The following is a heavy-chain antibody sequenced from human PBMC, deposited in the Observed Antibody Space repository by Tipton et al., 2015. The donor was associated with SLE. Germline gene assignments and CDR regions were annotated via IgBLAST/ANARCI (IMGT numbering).Heavy chain of an antibody. D-gene: IGHD2-8*02. V-gene: IGHV3-9*01. Sequence: SLRLSCAASRFTFSDYAMSWVRQAPGKGLEWVSGISWNSGSVGYADSVKGRFTISRDNAKNTLYLQLISLRAEDTAVYYCAKDPGLFDVWGQGAMVTVSS. CDR2: ISWNSGSV. CDR1: RFTFSDYA. J-gene: IGHJ3*01. CDR3: AKDPGLFDV.